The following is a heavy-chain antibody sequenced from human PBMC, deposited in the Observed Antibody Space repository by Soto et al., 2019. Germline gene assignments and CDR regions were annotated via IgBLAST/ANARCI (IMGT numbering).Heavy chain of an antibody. CDR1: GGSFSGYY. J-gene: IGHJ4*02. Sequence: SETLSLTCAVYGGSFSGYYWSWIRQPPGKGLEWIGEINHSGSTNYNPSLKSRVTISVDTSKNQFSLKLSSVTAADTAVYYCARDQMTTGNIVWGQGTLVTVSS. V-gene: IGHV4-34*01. CDR3: ARDQMTTGNIV. CDR2: INHSGST. D-gene: IGHD4-17*01.